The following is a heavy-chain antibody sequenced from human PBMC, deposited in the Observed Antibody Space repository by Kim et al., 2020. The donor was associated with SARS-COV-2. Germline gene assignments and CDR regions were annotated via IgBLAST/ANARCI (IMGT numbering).Heavy chain of an antibody. CDR2: IYHSGST. V-gene: IGHV4-30-2*01. D-gene: IGHD3-9*01. J-gene: IGHJ5*02. CDR1: GGSISSGGYS. CDR3: ARGGVFDWLLIGGGAFDP. Sequence: SETLSLTCAVSGGSISSGGYSWSWIRQPPGKGLEWIGYIYHSGSTYYNPSLKSRVTISVDRSKNQFSLKLSSVTAADTAVYYCARGGVFDWLLIGGGAFDPWGQGTLVTVSS.